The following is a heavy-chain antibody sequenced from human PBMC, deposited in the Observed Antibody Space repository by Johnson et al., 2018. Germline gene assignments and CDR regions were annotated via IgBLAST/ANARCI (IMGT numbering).Heavy chain of an antibody. V-gene: IGHV3-21*06. CDR1: GFTFNAYS. CDR3: AREDYGDYGY. CDR2: ISITSRDI. J-gene: IGHJ4*02. D-gene: IGHD4-17*01. Sequence: VQLVESGGGLVKPGGSLRLSCAASGFTFNAYSMIWVRQAPGRGLEWVLSISITSRDIFYADSVKGRFTTSRDNAKNSLYLQMDSLRAEDTAVYYCAREDYGDYGYWGQGTLVTVSS.